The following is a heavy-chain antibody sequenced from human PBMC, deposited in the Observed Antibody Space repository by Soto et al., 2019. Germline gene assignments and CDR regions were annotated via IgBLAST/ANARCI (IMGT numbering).Heavy chain of an antibody. CDR2: IIPIFGTA. CDR3: ARGRDGYKTQGADAFDI. J-gene: IGHJ3*02. CDR1: GGTFSSYA. V-gene: IGHV1-69*12. Sequence: QVQLVQSGAEVKKPGSSVKVSCKASGGTFSSYAISWVRQAPGQGLEWMGGIIPIFGTANYAQKFQGRVTITADESTSTAYMELSSLRSEDTAVYYCARGRDGYKTQGADAFDIWGQGTMVTVSS. D-gene: IGHD5-12*01.